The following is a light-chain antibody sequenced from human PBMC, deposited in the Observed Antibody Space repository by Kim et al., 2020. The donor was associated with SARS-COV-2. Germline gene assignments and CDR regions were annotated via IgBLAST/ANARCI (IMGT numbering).Light chain of an antibody. Sequence: DIQMTQSPSSLSASVGDRVTITCRASQSISSYLNWYQQKPGKAPKLLIYAASSLQSGVPSRFSGSGSGTDFTLTISSLQPEDFATYYCQQSYSNPPWSFGQGTKLEI. V-gene: IGKV1-39*01. CDR3: QQSYSNPPWS. J-gene: IGKJ2*04. CDR1: QSISSY. CDR2: AAS.